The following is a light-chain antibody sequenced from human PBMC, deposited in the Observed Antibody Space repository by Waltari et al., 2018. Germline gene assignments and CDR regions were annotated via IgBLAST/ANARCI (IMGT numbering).Light chain of an antibody. Sequence: EIVLTQSPAPLSSSPGETATLSCRASQSVTNNYLAWYQQRPGQPPRLLISDASSRATGIPDRFSGSGSGTDFTLAISRLEPEDFAVYYCQQYGGSPPTTFGQGTRLEI. CDR1: QSVTNNY. V-gene: IGKV3-20*01. CDR2: DAS. J-gene: IGKJ5*01. CDR3: QQYGGSPPTT.